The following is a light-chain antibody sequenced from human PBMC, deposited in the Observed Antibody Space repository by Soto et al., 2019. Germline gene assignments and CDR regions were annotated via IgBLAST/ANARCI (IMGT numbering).Light chain of an antibody. CDR1: NIGSKS. V-gene: IGLV3-21*04. CDR2: YDS. Sequence: SYELTQPPSVSVAPGKTARITCGGNNIGSKSVHWYQQKPGQAPVLVIYYDSDRPSGIPERFSGSNSGNTATLTISRVEAGDEADNYCQVWDSSSAAVFGGGTQLTVL. J-gene: IGLJ7*01. CDR3: QVWDSSSAAV.